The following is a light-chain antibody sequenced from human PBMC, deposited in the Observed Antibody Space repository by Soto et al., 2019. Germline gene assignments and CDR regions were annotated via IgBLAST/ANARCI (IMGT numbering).Light chain of an antibody. Sequence: EIVMTQSPATLSVSPGEGATLSCRASQSITTHYLAWYQQKPGQTPRLLIYGASRRATGIPDRFSGSGSGTDFTLTISRLEPEDFAVYYCQHYGSSPRFDPGTKVEIK. CDR2: GAS. CDR3: QHYGSSPR. CDR1: QSITTHY. J-gene: IGKJ1*01. V-gene: IGKV3-20*01.